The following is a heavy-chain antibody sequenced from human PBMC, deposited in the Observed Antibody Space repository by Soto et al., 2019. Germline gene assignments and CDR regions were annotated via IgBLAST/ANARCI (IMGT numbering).Heavy chain of an antibody. J-gene: IGHJ4*02. Sequence: QVQLVQSGAEVKKPGSSVKVSCKASGGTFSSCTISWVRQAPGLGLEWMGRIIPILGIANYAQKFQGRVTITADKSTSTAYMELSRLRSEDTAVYYCATNGEMAQLGYWGQGTLVTVSS. D-gene: IGHD1-26*01. V-gene: IGHV1-69*02. CDR1: GGTFSSCT. CDR2: IIPILGIA. CDR3: ATNGEMAQLGY.